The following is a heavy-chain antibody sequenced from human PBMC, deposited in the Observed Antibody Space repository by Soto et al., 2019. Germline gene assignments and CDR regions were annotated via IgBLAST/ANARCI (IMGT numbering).Heavy chain of an antibody. CDR2: ISSSGGST. D-gene: IGHD6-13*01. Sequence: EVQLVESGGALVQPGESLRLSCAASGFTFSSYEMNWVRQAPGKGLEWVSYISSSGGSTYYADSVKGRFTISRDNAKNSVYLQMNSLRAEDTAVYYCARDLVAAAADYWGQGTLVNVSS. CDR1: GFTFSSYE. V-gene: IGHV3-48*03. J-gene: IGHJ4*02. CDR3: ARDLVAAAADY.